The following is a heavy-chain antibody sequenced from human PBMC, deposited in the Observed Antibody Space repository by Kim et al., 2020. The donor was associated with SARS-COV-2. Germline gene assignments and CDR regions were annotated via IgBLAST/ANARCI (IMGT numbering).Heavy chain of an antibody. V-gene: IGHV3-23*01. CDR3: AKDDPHKYSSSPRWYFDY. D-gene: IGHD6-13*01. J-gene: IGHJ4*02. CDR2: ISGSGGST. Sequence: GGSLRLSCAASGFTFSSYAMSWVRQAPGKGLEWVSAISGSGGSTYYADSVKGRFTISRDNSKNTLYLQMNSLRAEDTAVYYCAKDDPHKYSSSPRWYFDYWGQGTLVTVSS. CDR1: GFTFSSYA.